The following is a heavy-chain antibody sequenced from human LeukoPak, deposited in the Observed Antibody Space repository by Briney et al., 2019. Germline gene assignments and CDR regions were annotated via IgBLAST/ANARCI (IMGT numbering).Heavy chain of an antibody. CDR1: GFTFSGYW. V-gene: IGHV3-7*01. J-gene: IGHJ4*02. Sequence: PGGYLRLSCATSGFTFSGYWMSWVRQAPGKGLEWVANIKQDGSEKYYVDSVKGRFTISRDNAKNSPYLQMNSLRAEDTAVYYCARDDNWGSDYWGQGTLVTVSS. CDR3: ARDDNWGSDY. CDR2: IKQDGSEK. D-gene: IGHD1-1*01.